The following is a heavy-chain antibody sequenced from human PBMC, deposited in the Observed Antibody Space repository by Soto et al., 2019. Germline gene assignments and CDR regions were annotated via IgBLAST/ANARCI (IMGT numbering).Heavy chain of an antibody. D-gene: IGHD5-18*01. CDR1: GGTFSTYA. V-gene: IGHV1-69*12. Sequence: QVQLVQSGAEVKKPESSVKVSCTAPGGTFSTYAISWVRQAPGQGLEWMGGIIPMFGTANYAQRFQDRVTITADESTNTVYMELSSLRSEDTAVYFCARGIQLWLRRINNGYSGWGQGTLVTVSS. CDR3: ARGIQLWLRRINNGYSG. J-gene: IGHJ4*02. CDR2: IIPMFGTA.